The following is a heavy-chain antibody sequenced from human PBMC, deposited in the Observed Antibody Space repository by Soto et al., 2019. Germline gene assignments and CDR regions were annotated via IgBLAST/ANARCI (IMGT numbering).Heavy chain of an antibody. Sequence: GCLLLACSASGFTFSSYWMTWVRQAPGKGLEWVANIKQSGSETYYVDSVKGRFTISRDDAKNSLYLQMNTLRAEDTAVYYCARGYSIDYWGQGTLVTVYS. J-gene: IGHJ4*02. CDR3: ARGYSIDY. V-gene: IGHV3-7*03. D-gene: IGHD5-18*01. CDR1: GFTFSSYW. CDR2: IKQSGSET.